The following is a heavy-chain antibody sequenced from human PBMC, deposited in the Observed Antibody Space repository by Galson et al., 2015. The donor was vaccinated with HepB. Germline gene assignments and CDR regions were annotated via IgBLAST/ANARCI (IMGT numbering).Heavy chain of an antibody. J-gene: IGHJ4*02. D-gene: IGHD6-13*01. V-gene: IGHV1-18*01. CDR2: ISAYNGNT. CDR3: ARDVRTYSSSWYSY. Sequence: SVKVSCKASGYTFTSYGISWVRQAPGQGLEWMGWISAYNGNTNYAQKLQGRVTMTTDTSTSTAYMELRSLRSDDTAVYCCARDVRTYSSSWYSYWGQGTLVTVSS. CDR1: GYTFTSYG.